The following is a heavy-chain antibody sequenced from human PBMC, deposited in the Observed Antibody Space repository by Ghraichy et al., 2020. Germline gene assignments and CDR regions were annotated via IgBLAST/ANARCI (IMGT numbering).Heavy chain of an antibody. Sequence: GGSLRLSCAASGFTFSRYGMHWVRQAPGKGLEWVAVTSYDGSNKFYGGSVQGRFTISRDNSKNTLYLQMNYLRPEDTAVYYCAKERDTSGYYSFRGDYYVMGVVGQGTTVTVSS. CDR3: AKERDTSGYYSFRGDYYVMGV. D-gene: IGHD3-22*01. V-gene: IGHV3-30*18. CDR1: GFTFSRYG. CDR2: TSYDGSNK. J-gene: IGHJ6*02.